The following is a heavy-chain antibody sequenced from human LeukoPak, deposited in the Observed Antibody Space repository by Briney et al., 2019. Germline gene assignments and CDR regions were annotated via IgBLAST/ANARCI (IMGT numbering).Heavy chain of an antibody. V-gene: IGHV4-61*02. CDR2: IYTSGST. CDR1: GGSISSGSYY. CDR3: ASGMVVVVPAASSFDY. J-gene: IGHJ4*02. D-gene: IGHD2-2*01. Sequence: TLSLTCTVSGGSISSGSYYWSWIRQPAGKGLEWIGRIYTSGSTNYNPSLKSRVTISVDTSKNQFSLKLSSVTAADTAVYYCASGMVVVVPAASSFDYWGQGTLVTVSS.